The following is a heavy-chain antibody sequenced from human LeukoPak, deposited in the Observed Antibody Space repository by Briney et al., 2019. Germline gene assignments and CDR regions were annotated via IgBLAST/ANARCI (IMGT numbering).Heavy chain of an antibody. CDR1: GGSFSGYY. J-gene: IGHJ4*02. Sequence: PSETLSLTCAVYGGSFSGYYWSWIRQPPGKGLEWIGEINHSGSTNYNPFLKSRVTISVDTSKNQFSLKLSSVTAADTAVYYCARPAGYPGLNYFDYWGQGTLVTVSS. V-gene: IGHV4-34*01. CDR2: INHSGST. CDR3: ARPAGYPGLNYFDY. D-gene: IGHD6-25*01.